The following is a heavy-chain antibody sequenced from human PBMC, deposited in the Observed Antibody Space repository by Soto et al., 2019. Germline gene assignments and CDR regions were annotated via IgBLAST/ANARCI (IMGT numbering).Heavy chain of an antibody. CDR2: INPNSGGT. CDR3: ARVLSHCSGGSCCLPFDY. D-gene: IGHD2-15*01. CDR1: GYTFTGYY. Sequence: QVQLVQSGAEVKKPGASVKVSCKASGYTFTGYYMHWVRQAPGQGLEWMGWINPNSGGTNYAQKFQGRVTMTRDTSISTAYMELSRLRSDDTAVYYCARVLSHCSGGSCCLPFDYWGQGTLVTVSS. V-gene: IGHV1-2*02. J-gene: IGHJ4*02.